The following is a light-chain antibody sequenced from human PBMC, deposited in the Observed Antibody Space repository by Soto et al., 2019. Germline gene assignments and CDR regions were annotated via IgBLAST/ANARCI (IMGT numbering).Light chain of an antibody. J-gene: IGKJ2*01. CDR1: QSVGSR. CDR2: AAS. V-gene: IGKV3-15*01. CDR3: QQYHNWPLYT. Sequence: EIAMTQSPGTLSVSPGDSATLSCRASQSVGSRLAWYQQKPGQAPRLLIYAASTRATGIPARFSASGSGTDFTLPISDLQSEDFAFYYCQQYHNWPLYTFGQGTNLDI.